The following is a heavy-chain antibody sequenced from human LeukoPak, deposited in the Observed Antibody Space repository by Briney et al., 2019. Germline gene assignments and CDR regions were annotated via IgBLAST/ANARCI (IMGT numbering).Heavy chain of an antibody. Sequence: SETLSLTCTVSGGSISSNYWSWIRQPPGKGLEWIGYIYSSGSTNYNPSLKSRVTISVDTSKNQFSLKLSSVTAADTAVYYCARNVLLWFGAFDYWGQGTLVTVSS. CDR1: GGSISSNY. V-gene: IGHV4-59*08. CDR3: ARNVLLWFGAFDY. CDR2: IYSSGST. D-gene: IGHD3-10*01. J-gene: IGHJ4*02.